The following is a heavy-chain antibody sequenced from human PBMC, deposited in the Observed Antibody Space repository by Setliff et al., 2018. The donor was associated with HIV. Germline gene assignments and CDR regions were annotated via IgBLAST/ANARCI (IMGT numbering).Heavy chain of an antibody. CDR3: ARDRSFSGIAVAPTGLGY. CDR1: GGSISSSSYY. V-gene: IGHV4-39*07. CDR2: IYSRGST. J-gene: IGHJ4*02. D-gene: IGHD6-19*01. Sequence: LSLTCTVSGGSISSSSYYWGWIRQAPGKGLEWIGSIYSRGSTYYNPSLKSRVTISVDTSKNQFSLKLSSVTAADTAVYYCARDRSFSGIAVAPTGLGYWGQGTLVTV.